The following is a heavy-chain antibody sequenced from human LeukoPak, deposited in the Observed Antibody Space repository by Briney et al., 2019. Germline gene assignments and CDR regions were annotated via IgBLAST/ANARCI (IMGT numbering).Heavy chain of an antibody. J-gene: IGHJ3*02. CDR1: GGSISSYY. Sequence: SETLSLTCTVSGGSISSYYWSWIRQPPGKGLEWIGYIYYSGSTNYNPSLKSRVTISVGTSKNQFSLKLSSVTAADTAVYYCATPTGVRLLDAFDIWGQGTMVTVSS. D-gene: IGHD4/OR15-4a*01. CDR2: IYYSGST. V-gene: IGHV4-59*01. CDR3: ATPTGVRLLDAFDI.